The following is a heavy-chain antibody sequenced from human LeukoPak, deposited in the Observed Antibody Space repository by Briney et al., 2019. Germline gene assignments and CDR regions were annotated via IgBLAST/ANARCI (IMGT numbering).Heavy chain of an antibody. D-gene: IGHD2-2*01. CDR2: ISTSNGDR. Sequence: ASVKVSCKPSGSTFPSHAITWPRQAPGQGPEWMGWISTSNGDRNYVQNLQGRITLTIDTSTTTAYMELRSLRSDDTAIYYCATRGITAARLDYWGQGTLVTVSS. CDR1: GSTFPSHA. V-gene: IGHV1-18*04. CDR3: ATRGITAARLDY. J-gene: IGHJ4*02.